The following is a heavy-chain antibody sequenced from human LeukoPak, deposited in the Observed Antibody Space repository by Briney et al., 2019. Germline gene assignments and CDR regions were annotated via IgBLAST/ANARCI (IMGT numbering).Heavy chain of an antibody. Sequence: RGSLRLSCAASGFTFSSYSMNWVRQAPGKGLEWVSYISSSSSTIYYADSVKGRFTISRDNAKNSLYLQMNSLRAEDTAVYYCARSLYSSGFVDVWGQGTTVTVSS. J-gene: IGHJ6*02. CDR3: ARSLYSSGFVDV. CDR1: GFTFSSYS. D-gene: IGHD6-19*01. CDR2: ISSSSSTI. V-gene: IGHV3-48*01.